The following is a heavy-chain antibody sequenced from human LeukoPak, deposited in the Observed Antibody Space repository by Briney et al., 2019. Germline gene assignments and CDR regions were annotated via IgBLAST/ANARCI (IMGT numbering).Heavy chain of an antibody. CDR2: INPSSGGT. CDR3: ARATGYSSSWLGY. Sequence: GASVKVSYKASGYTFTGYYMHWVRQAPGQGLEWMGWINPSSGGTNYAQKFQGRVTMTRDTSISTAYMELSRLRSDDTAVYYCARATGYSSSWLGYWGQGTLVTVSS. J-gene: IGHJ4*02. V-gene: IGHV1-2*02. D-gene: IGHD6-13*01. CDR1: GYTFTGYY.